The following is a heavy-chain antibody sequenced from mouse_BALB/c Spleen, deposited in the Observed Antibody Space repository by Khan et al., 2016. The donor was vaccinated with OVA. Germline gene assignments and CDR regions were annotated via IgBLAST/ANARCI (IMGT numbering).Heavy chain of an antibody. J-gene: IGHJ3*01. V-gene: IGHV6-6*02. Sequence: EVKLEESGGGLVQPGGSMKLSCVASGFTFSNYWMNWVRQSPEKGLEWVAEIRLKSNNYATHYAESVKGRFTISRDDSKSSVYLQMNNLRAEDTGIYYCPLPPWFAYWCHGTLVTVST. CDR2: IRLKSNNYAT. CDR3: PLPPWFAY. CDR1: GFTFSNYW.